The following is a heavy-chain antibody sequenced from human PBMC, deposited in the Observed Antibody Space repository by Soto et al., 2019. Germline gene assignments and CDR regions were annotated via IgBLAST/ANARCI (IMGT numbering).Heavy chain of an antibody. CDR1: GFTFSSYS. J-gene: IGHJ4*02. CDR3: ARASGCRGSCYSDY. D-gene: IGHD2-15*01. CDR2: ISSSSSTI. V-gene: IGHV3-48*01. Sequence: GGSLRLSCAASGFTFSSYSMNWVRQAPGKGLEWVSYISSSSSTIYYADSVKGRFTISRDNAKNSLYLQMNSLRAEDTAVYYCARASGCRGSCYSDYWGQGTLVTVSS.